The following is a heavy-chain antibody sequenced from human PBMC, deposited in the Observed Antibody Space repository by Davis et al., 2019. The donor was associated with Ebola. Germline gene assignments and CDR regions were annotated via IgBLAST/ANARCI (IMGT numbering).Heavy chain of an antibody. V-gene: IGHV1-69*13. CDR1: GGTFNTNT. CDR2: IIPVFAQA. D-gene: IGHD3-9*01. CDR3: ARDILRDWSDV. Sequence: SVKVSCKASGGTFNTNTFTWVRQAPGQGLERMGGIIPVFAQAKYAPKFQGRVTMTADESTSTVYMELTRLTSEDTAVYYCARDILRDWSDVWGLGTLVIVSS. J-gene: IGHJ5*02.